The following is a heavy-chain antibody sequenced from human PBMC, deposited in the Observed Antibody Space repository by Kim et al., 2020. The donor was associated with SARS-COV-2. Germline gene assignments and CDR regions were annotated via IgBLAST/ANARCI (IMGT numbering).Heavy chain of an antibody. Sequence: GGSLRLSCAASGFTFSSYGIHWVRQAPGKGLEWVAVIWYDGSNKYYADSVKGRFTISRDNSKNTLNLQMNRLRAEDTAVYYCTREDCSGGDNCYSGAFDYWGQGTLVTVSS. D-gene: IGHD2-15*01. CDR1: GFTFSSYG. V-gene: IGHV3-33*01. CDR2: IWYDGSNK. CDR3: TREDCSGGDNCYSGAFDY. J-gene: IGHJ4*02.